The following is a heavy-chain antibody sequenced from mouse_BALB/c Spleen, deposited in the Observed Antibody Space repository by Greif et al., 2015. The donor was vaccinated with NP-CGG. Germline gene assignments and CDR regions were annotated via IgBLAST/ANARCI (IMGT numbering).Heavy chain of an antibody. CDR1: GFTFSSFG. D-gene: IGHD3-1*01. Sequence: EVKLMESGGGLVQPGGFRKLSCAASGFTFSSFGMHWVRQAPEKGLEWVAYISSGSSTIYYADTVKGRFTISRDNPKNPLFLQMTSLRSEDTAMYYCARSGWDVGWYSDVWGAGTTVTVSS. J-gene: IGHJ1*01. CDR3: ARSGWDVGWYSDV. CDR2: ISSGSSTI. V-gene: IGHV5-17*02.